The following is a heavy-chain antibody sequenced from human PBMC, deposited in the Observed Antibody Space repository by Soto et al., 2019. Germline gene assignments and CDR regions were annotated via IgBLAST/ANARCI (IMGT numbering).Heavy chain of an antibody. CDR2: IIPILGIA. CDR3: ARDRRVTPSHWYFDL. V-gene: IGHV1-69*04. D-gene: IGHD2-21*02. J-gene: IGHJ2*01. Sequence: ASVKVSCKASGGTFSSYTISWVRQAPGQGLEWMGRIIPILGIANYARKFQGRVTITADKSTSTAYMELSSLRSEDTAVYYCARDRRVTPSHWYFDLWGRGTLVTVSS. CDR1: GGTFSSYT.